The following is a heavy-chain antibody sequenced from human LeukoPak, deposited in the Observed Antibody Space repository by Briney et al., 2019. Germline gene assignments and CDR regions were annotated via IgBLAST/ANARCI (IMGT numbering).Heavy chain of an antibody. D-gene: IGHD4-17*01. Sequence: GRSLRLSCAASEFTFSSYAMHWVRQAPGKGLEWVAVISYDGSNKYYADSVKGRFAISRDNSKNTLYLQMNSLRAEDTAVYYCARDMGTTHGYYYYGMDVWGQGTTVTVSS. CDR1: EFTFSSYA. CDR3: ARDMGTTHGYYYYGMDV. CDR2: ISYDGSNK. V-gene: IGHV3-30*09. J-gene: IGHJ6*02.